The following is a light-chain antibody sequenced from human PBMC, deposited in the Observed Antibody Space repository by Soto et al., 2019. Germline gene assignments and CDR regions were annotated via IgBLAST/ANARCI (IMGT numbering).Light chain of an antibody. Sequence: EIVLTQSPGTLSLSPGERATLSCRASQSLSSNYLAWYQQRPGQSPRLLVYGASRRATCIPDRFSGSGFVTDFALTISRLEPEASAVYICHQYDDAPFPFGPGTRVGI. J-gene: IGKJ3*01. CDR3: HQYDDAPFP. CDR2: GAS. V-gene: IGKV3-20*01. CDR1: QSLSSNY.